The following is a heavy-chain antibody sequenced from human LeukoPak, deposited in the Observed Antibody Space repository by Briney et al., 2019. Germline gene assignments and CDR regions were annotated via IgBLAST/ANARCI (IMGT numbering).Heavy chain of an antibody. D-gene: IGHD3-22*01. CDR1: GYTFSTHW. J-gene: IGHJ1*01. CDR3: ARGYYDSSDFEYFQH. Sequence: GASVKVSCKASGYTFSTHWMHWVRQAPGQGLEWMGWINLNSGDTNFAQKFQGRVTMTRDTSISTVYMELSRLRSDDTAVFYCARGYYDSSDFEYFQHWGQGTLVTVSS. V-gene: IGHV1-2*02. CDR2: INLNSGDT.